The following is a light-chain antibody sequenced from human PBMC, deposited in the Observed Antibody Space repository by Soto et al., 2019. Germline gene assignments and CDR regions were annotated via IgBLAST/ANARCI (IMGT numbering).Light chain of an antibody. CDR3: QWYGRSIT. J-gene: IGKJ4*02. V-gene: IGKV3-20*01. CDR1: QSVSRTY. CDR2: ATS. Sequence: LPQSTRTILPSPGERASLSCMASQSVSRTYLAWYQQKPVQAPRLIICATSSRAAGIPDRISGSGSGTDFAINISRLEPEDFAVYYSQWYGRSITFGRGTKVDIK.